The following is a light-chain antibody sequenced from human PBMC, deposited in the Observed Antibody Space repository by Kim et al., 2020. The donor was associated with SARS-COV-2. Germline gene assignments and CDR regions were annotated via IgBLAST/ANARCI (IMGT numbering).Light chain of an antibody. CDR3: QQYNDLPLIT. CDR2: GAS. J-gene: IGKJ4*01. CDR1: QSVSNN. Sequence: IVMTQSPATLSVSPGEGVTLSCRADQSVSNNLAWYQQQPGQAPRLLIHGASTRAAGIPARFSGSGSGTEFTLTISSLQSEDSAVYYCQQYNDLPLITFGGGTKLEI. V-gene: IGKV3-15*01.